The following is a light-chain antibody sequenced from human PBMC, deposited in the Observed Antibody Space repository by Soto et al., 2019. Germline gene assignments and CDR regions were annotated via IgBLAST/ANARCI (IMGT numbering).Light chain of an antibody. CDR1: SSDVGNYNF. CDR3: SSYTSSNTPVV. J-gene: IGLJ2*01. V-gene: IGLV2-14*01. CDR2: DVS. Sequence: QSALTQPASVSGSPGQSITISCTGTSSDVGNYNFVSWYQQHPGKAPKPLIYDVSNRPSGVSNRFSGSKSGNTASLTISGLQAEDEVDYYCSSYTSSNTPVVFGGGAMVTVL.